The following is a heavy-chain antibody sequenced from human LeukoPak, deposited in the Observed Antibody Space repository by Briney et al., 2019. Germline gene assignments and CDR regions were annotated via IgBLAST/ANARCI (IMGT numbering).Heavy chain of an antibody. D-gene: IGHD3-9*01. CDR3: ARSIGLTGGGVDV. V-gene: IGHV3-23*01. J-gene: IGHJ6*02. CDR1: GLTFSNYA. CDR2: ISDSGGST. Sequence: PGGSLRLSCAASGLTFSNYAMSWVRQAPGKGLEWVSGISDSGGSTYYADSVKGRFTISRDNAKNSLYLQMNSLRAEDTAVYYCARSIGLTGGGVDVWGQGTTVTVSS.